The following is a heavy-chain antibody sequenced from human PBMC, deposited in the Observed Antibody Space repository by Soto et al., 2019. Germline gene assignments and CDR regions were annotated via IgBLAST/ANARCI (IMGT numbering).Heavy chain of an antibody. V-gene: IGHV1-69*04. J-gene: IGHJ4*02. CDR2: IIPILGIA. Sequence: SVKVSCKASGGTFSSYTISWVRQAPGQGLEWMGRIIPILGIANYAQKFQGRVTITADKSTSTAYMELSSLRSEDTAVYYCARELCSGGSCASDYWGQGTLVTVSS. CDR1: GGTFSSYT. D-gene: IGHD2-15*01. CDR3: ARELCSGGSCASDY.